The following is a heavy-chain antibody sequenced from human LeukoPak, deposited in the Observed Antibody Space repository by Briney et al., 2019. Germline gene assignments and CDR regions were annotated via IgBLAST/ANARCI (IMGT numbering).Heavy chain of an antibody. Sequence: ASVKVSCKASGYTFTSYDINWVRQATGQGLEWMGWMNPNSGNTGYAQKFQGRVTMTRNTSISKAYMELRSLRTEDTAVYYCAGGHISGRYHSDYWGQGTLVTVSS. CDR2: MNPNSGNT. CDR3: AGGHISGRYHSDY. CDR1: GYTFTSYD. D-gene: IGHD1-26*01. J-gene: IGHJ4*02. V-gene: IGHV1-8*01.